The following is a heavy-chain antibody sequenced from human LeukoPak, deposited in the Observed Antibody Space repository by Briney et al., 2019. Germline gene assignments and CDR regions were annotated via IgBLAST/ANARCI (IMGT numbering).Heavy chain of an antibody. CDR1: GFTVSSNY. Sequence: GGSLRLSCAASGFTVSSNYMSWVRQAPGKGLERVSVIYSGGSTYYADSVKGRFTISRDNSKNTLYLQMNSLRAEDTAVYYCARELRQYFDYDNWFDPWGQGTLVTVSS. V-gene: IGHV3-53*01. D-gene: IGHD3-9*01. J-gene: IGHJ5*02. CDR2: IYSGGST. CDR3: ARELRQYFDYDNWFDP.